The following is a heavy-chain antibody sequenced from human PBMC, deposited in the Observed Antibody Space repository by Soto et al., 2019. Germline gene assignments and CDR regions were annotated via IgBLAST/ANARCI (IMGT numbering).Heavy chain of an antibody. CDR2: IIPIFGTA. D-gene: IGHD3-22*01. Sequence: QVQLVQSGAEVKKLGSSVKVSCKASGGTFSSYAISWVRQAPGQGLEWMGGIIPIFGTANYAQKFQGRVTITADESTSTAYMELSSLRSEDTAVYYCARDRAYYYDSSAPEYYFDYWGQGTLVTVSS. CDR3: ARDRAYYYDSSAPEYYFDY. V-gene: IGHV1-69*01. CDR1: GGTFSSYA. J-gene: IGHJ4*02.